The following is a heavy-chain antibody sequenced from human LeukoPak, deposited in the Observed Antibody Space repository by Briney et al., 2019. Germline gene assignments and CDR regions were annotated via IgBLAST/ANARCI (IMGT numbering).Heavy chain of an antibody. Sequence: PGGSLRLSCAASGFTFSSYTMSWVRQAPGKGLEWVAVISYDGSNKYYADSVKGRFTISRDNSKNTLYLQMNSLRAEDTAVYYCAREQEWLRSIKEAAAGYGMDVWGQGTTVTVSS. J-gene: IGHJ6*02. CDR2: ISYDGSNK. CDR1: GFTFSSYT. D-gene: IGHD5-12*01. V-gene: IGHV3-30*04. CDR3: AREQEWLRSIKEAAAGYGMDV.